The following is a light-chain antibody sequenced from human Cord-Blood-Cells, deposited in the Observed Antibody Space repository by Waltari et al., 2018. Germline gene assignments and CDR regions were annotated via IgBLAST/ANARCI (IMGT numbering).Light chain of an antibody. V-gene: IGKV1-39*01. CDR2: AAS. J-gene: IGKJ1*01. Sequence: DIQMTRSPSSLSASVGDRVTITCRASQSIRSYLNWYQQKPGKAPKLLIYAASSVQSGVPSRFSGSGSGTDFTLTISSLQPEDFATYYCQQSYSTPRTFGQGTKVEIK. CDR1: QSIRSY. CDR3: QQSYSTPRT.